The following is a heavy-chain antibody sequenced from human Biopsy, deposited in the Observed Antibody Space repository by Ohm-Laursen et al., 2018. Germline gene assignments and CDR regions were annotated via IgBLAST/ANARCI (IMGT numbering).Heavy chain of an antibody. J-gene: IGHJ4*02. D-gene: IGHD3-10*01. V-gene: IGHV3-73*01. CDR2: IRSKAKSYAT. CDR3: TLEGAGFDN. CDR1: GFTFSDYY. Sequence: GSLRLSCTASGFTFSDYYMSWVRQASGKGLEWVGRIRSKAKSYATAYAASVTGRFTISRDDSKNTTYLQMNSLKTEDTAVYYCTLEGAGFDNWGQGTLVTVSS.